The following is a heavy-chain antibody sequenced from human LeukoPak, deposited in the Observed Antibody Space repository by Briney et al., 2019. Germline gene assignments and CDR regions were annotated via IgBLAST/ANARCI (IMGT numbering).Heavy chain of an antibody. CDR2: ISAYNGNT. CDR1: GYTFTSYG. Sequence: ASVKVSCKASGYTFTSYGISWVRQAPGQGLEWMGWISAYNGNTNYAQKLQGRVTMTTDTSTSTAYMELRSLRSDDTAVYYCARDNRWGGSYRPYAFDIWGQGTMVTVSS. D-gene: IGHD1-26*01. CDR3: ARDNRWGGSYRPYAFDI. V-gene: IGHV1-18*04. J-gene: IGHJ3*02.